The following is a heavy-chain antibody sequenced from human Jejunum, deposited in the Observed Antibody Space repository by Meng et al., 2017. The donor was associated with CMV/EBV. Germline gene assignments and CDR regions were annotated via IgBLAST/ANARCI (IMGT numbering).Heavy chain of an antibody. J-gene: IGHJ4*02. CDR3: ARDMHREVVIQDY. Sequence: QVQLQECGPGLVKPPETLSRTCTVSGGSISASYWSWIRQPAGKGLEWIGRIYSNGATNYNPSLKSRVTMSVDTSKNQFSLKLSSVTAADTAVYFCARDMHREVVIQDYWGQGTLVTVSS. D-gene: IGHD3-10*01. CDR1: GGSISASY. CDR2: IYSNGAT. V-gene: IGHV4-4*07.